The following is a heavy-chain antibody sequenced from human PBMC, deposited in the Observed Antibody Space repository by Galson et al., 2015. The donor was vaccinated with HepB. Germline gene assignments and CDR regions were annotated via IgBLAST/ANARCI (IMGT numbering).Heavy chain of an antibody. J-gene: IGHJ4*02. V-gene: IGHV1-69*13. Sequence: SVKVSCKASGGTFSSYAISWVRQAPGQGLEWMGGIIPIYGTANYAQKFQGRVTITADESTSTAYMELSSLRSEDTAVYYCARKGGIWFYFDYWGQGTLVTVSS. CDR1: GGTFSSYA. D-gene: IGHD3-10*01. CDR3: ARKGGIWFYFDY. CDR2: IIPIYGTA.